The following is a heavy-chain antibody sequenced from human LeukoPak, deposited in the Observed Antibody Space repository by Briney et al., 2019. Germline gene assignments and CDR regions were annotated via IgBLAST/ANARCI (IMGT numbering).Heavy chain of an antibody. D-gene: IGHD3-16*01. CDR2: ISSSSSYI. CDR1: GFTFSSYS. CDR3: ARDFGVGGAMGY. J-gene: IGHJ4*02. V-gene: IGHV3-21*01. Sequence: PGGSLRLSCAASGFTFSSYSMNWVRQAPGKGLEWVSSISSSSSYIYYADSVKGRFTISRDNSKNRLYLQMNSLRAEDTAVYYCARDFGVGGAMGYWGQGTLVTVSS.